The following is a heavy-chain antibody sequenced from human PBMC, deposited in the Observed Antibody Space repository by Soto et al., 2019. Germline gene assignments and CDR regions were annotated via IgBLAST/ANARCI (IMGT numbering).Heavy chain of an antibody. D-gene: IGHD4-4*01. Sequence: QVQLVQSGAEVKKPGSSVKVSCKASGGTFSSYAISWVRQAPGQGLEWMGGIIPIFGTANYAQKFQGRVTITGDESTNTGDMELSSLRSEDTAVYYCARDRGATVTTGGMDVWGQGTTVTVSS. V-gene: IGHV1-69*12. J-gene: IGHJ6*02. CDR2: IIPIFGTA. CDR1: GGTFSSYA. CDR3: ARDRGATVTTGGMDV.